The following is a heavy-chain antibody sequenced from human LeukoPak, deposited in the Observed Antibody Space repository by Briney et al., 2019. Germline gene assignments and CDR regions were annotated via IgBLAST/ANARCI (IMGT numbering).Heavy chain of an antibody. CDR2: ISGSGGST. CDR1: GFIFTTYW. CDR3: AKVGCSSSTSCTHFDY. V-gene: IGHV3-23*01. Sequence: GGSLRLSCAASGFIFTTYWMTWVRQAPGKGLEWVSAISGSGGSTYYADSVKGRFTISRDNSKNTLYLQMNSLRAEDTAVYYCAKVGCSSSTSCTHFDYWGQGTLVTVSS. J-gene: IGHJ4*02. D-gene: IGHD2-2*01.